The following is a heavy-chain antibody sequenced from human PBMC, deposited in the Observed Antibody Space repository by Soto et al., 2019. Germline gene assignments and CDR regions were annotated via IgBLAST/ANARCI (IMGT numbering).Heavy chain of an antibody. Sequence: QVQLQESGPGLVKPSQTLYLTCTVSGGSISSGGYYWSWSRQHPGKGLEWSGYSYYSGSTYYNPSLKSRVTISVDTSKNQFSLKLSSVTAADTAVYYCASSGYDWVYFDYWGQGTLVTVSS. CDR1: GGSISSGGYY. CDR3: ASSGYDWVYFDY. J-gene: IGHJ4*02. D-gene: IGHD5-12*01. CDR2: SYYSGST. V-gene: IGHV4-31*03.